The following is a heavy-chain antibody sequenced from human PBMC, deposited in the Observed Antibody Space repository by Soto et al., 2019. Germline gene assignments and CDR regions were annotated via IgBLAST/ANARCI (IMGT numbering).Heavy chain of an antibody. CDR2: IYYSGST. D-gene: IGHD5-12*01. J-gene: IGHJ4*02. Sequence: SETLSLTCTVSGGSVSSGDYYWSWIRQPPGKGLEWIGYIYYSGSTYYNPSLKSRVTISEDTSKNQFSLKLSSVTAADTAVYYCARGRRLRSSIDYRGPGTLVNVSS. CDR1: GGSVSSGDYY. V-gene: IGHV4-30-4*01. CDR3: ARGRRLRSSIDY.